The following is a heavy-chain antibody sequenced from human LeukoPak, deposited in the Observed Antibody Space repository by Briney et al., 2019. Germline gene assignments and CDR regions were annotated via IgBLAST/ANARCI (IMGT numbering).Heavy chain of an antibody. J-gene: IGHJ4*02. CDR1: GFTVSSNY. D-gene: IGHD3-16*02. V-gene: IGHV3-66*02. Sequence: GGSLRLSCAASGFTVSSNYMSWVRQAPGKGLEWVSVIYSGGSTYYADSVKGRFTISRDNSKNTLYPRMNSLRAEDTAVYYCARMMYGVIAEYYFDYWGQGALVTVSS. CDR3: ARMMYGVIAEYYFDY. CDR2: IYSGGST.